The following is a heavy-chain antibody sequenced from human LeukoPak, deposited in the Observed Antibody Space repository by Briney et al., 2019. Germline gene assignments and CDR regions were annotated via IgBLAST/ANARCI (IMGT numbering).Heavy chain of an antibody. J-gene: IGHJ4*02. Sequence: SVKVSCKASGGAFSSHTISWVRQAPGQGLEWMGGIIPIFGTANYAQKFQGRVTITAVESRSTAYMEVSSLRSEDTAVYYCARGWLAETTVVTPYNYWGQGTLVTVSS. CDR3: ARGWLAETTVVTPYNY. D-gene: IGHD4-23*01. CDR1: GGAFSSHT. V-gene: IGHV1-69*13. CDR2: IIPIFGTA.